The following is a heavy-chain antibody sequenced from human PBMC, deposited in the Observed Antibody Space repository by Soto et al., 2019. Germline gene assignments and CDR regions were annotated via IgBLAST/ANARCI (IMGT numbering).Heavy chain of an antibody. J-gene: IGHJ4*02. CDR3: ARDLWGSWTVDY. D-gene: IGHD3-16*01. V-gene: IGHV1-46*02. CDR2: IHPSGDTK. CDR1: GYTFQNYH. Sequence: QVQLVQSGAAAKEPGASVKVSCKASGYTFQNYHMHLVRQAPGQGLEWMGIIHPSGDTKTYAQRCEGRPAMTRAASTSTAYMELCSLTSEDTAVYFCARDLWGSWTVDYWGQGTLVTVSS.